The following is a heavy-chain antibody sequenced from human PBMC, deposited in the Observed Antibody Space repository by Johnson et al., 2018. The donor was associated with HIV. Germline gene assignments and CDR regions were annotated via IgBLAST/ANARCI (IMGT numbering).Heavy chain of an antibody. D-gene: IGHD6-19*01. V-gene: IGHV3-20*04. Sequence: VQLMESGGGVVQPGGSLRLSCAASGFTFDDYGMSWVRQAPGKGLEWVSGINWNGGSTGYADSMKGRFTISRDNAKNSLYLQMNSLRAEDTALYYCVRDRQAVRGTFDIWGQGTMVTVSS. CDR2: INWNGGST. CDR3: VRDRQAVRGTFDI. J-gene: IGHJ3*02. CDR1: GFTFDDYG.